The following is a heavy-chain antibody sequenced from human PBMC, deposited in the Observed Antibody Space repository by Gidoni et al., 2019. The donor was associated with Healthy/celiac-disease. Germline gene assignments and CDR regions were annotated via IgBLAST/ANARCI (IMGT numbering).Heavy chain of an antibody. V-gene: IGHV3-21*01. D-gene: IGHD5-12*01. J-gene: IGHJ4*02. CDR2: ISSSRSYI. Sequence: EVQLVESGGGLVKPGGSLRLSCAASGFTFRSYSMNWVRQAPGKGLEWVSSISSSRSYIYYADSVKGRFTISRDNAKNSLYLQMNSLRAEDTAVYYCARDGDGYEPNYWGQGTLVTVSS. CDR3: ARDGDGYEPNY. CDR1: GFTFRSYS.